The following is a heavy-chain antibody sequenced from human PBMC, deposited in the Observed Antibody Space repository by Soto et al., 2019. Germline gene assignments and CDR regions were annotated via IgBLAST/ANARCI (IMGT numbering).Heavy chain of an antibody. J-gene: IGHJ4*02. Sequence: QVQSVEFGGGVVQPGTSLRLSCAVSEFTFSNHGMHWVRQAPGKGLEWVAFISYDGRNKDYADSLKGRFTISRDNFRDTLFLQMNTLRGDDTAVYYCARDRGWSRSHYFDSWGQGTLVTVSS. CDR3: ARDRGWSRSHYFDS. V-gene: IGHV3-33*01. D-gene: IGHD2-15*01. CDR1: EFTFSNHG. CDR2: ISYDGRNK.